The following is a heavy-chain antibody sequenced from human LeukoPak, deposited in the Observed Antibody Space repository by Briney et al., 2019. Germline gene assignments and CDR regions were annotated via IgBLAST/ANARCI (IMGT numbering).Heavy chain of an antibody. CDR1: GFTFSGSA. J-gene: IGHJ6*03. V-gene: IGHV3-73*01. CDR2: IRSKANSYAT. D-gene: IGHD4-23*01. Sequence: GGSLRLSCAASGFTFSGSAMHWVRQASGKGLEWVGRIRSKANSYATAYAASVKGMFTIYRDNSKNTAYLQMNSLKTEDTAVYYCTRQSDGGNSQGYYYYYYYMDVWGKGTTVTVSS. CDR3: TRQSDGGNSQGYYYYYYYMDV.